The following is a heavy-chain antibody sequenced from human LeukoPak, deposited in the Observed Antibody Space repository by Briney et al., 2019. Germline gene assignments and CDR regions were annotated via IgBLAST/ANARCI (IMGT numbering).Heavy chain of an antibody. CDR1: GGSIRSRNYH. CDR3: ARHTRPGCSGYENAFDI. D-gene: IGHD5-12*01. J-gene: IGHJ3*02. V-gene: IGHV4-39*01. Sequence: SETLSLTCTVSGGSIRSRNYHWDWIRQPPGKGLEWIGNFYDSGSTYYNPSLKSRVTISGDTSKNQFSLKLTSVTAADTAVYYCARHTRPGCSGYENAFDIWGQGTMVTVSS. CDR2: FYDSGST.